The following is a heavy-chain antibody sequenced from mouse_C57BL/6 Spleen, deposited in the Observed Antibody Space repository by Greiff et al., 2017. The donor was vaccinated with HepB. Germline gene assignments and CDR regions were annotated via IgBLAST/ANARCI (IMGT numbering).Heavy chain of an antibody. V-gene: IGHV1-72*01. CDR1: GYTFTSYW. J-gene: IGHJ1*03. CDR2: IDPYSGGT. D-gene: IGHD1-3*01. CDR3: ARSSSYWYFDV. Sequence: QVQLQQPGAELVKPGASVKLSCKASGYTFTSYWMHWVKQRPGRGLEWIGRIDPYSGGTKYNEKFKSKATLTVDKASSTAYMQLSSLTSEDSAVYYCARSSSYWYFDVWGTGTTVTVSS.